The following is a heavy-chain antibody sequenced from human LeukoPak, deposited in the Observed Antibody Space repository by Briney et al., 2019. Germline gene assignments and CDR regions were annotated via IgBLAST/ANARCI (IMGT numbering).Heavy chain of an antibody. V-gene: IGHV1-3*01. J-gene: IGHJ4*02. CDR3: ARDAGYDSSGYYYGGLDY. CDR1: GYTFSSYA. Sequence: ASVKVSCKASGYTFSSYAIHWVRQAPGQRLEWMGWINAGNGDTKYSQKFQGRVTITRDTSASTAYMELSSLRSEDTAVYYCARDAGYDSSGYYYGGLDYWGQGTLVTVSS. D-gene: IGHD3-22*01. CDR2: INAGNGDT.